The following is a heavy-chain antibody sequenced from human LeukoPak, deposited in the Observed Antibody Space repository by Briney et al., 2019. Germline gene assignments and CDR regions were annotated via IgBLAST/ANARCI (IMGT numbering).Heavy chain of an antibody. CDR2: INTKSGRT. CDR1: GYSFTDYY. V-gene: IGHV1-2*02. D-gene: IGHD3-3*01. CDR3: ARADFIDAGPYLIGP. J-gene: IGHJ5*02. Sequence: ASVKVSCKASGYSFTDYYIHWVRQAPGQGLEWMGWINTKSGRTSSARKFQGRVTMTRDPSITTVYMDMAWLTSDDTAIYFCARADFIDAGPYLIGPWGQGTLVTVSS.